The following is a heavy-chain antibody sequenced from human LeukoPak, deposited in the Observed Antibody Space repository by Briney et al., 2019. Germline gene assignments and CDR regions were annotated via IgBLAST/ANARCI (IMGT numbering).Heavy chain of an antibody. CDR2: ISAYNGNT. Sequence: GSSVNVSCKASGYTLTSYGIRWVRPAPGHGLEWMGWISAYNGNTNYAQKLQGRVTMTTDTSTSTAYMELRSLRSDDTAVYYCAREFDGRSSSSSGEDYWGQGTLVTVSS. CDR3: AREFDGRSSSSSGEDY. V-gene: IGHV1-18*01. J-gene: IGHJ4*02. D-gene: IGHD6-6*01. CDR1: GYTLTSYG.